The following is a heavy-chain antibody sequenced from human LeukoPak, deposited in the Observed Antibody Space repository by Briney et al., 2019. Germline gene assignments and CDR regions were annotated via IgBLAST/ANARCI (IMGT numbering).Heavy chain of an antibody. CDR3: ARVFLWSGNPLGY. D-gene: IGHD3-3*01. V-gene: IGHV3-74*01. CDR2: INSDGMST. J-gene: IGHJ4*02. CDR1: GFTFSGCW. Sequence: GGSLRLSCAASGFTFSGCWMHWVRQAPGKGLVWVSRINSDGMSTSYADSVKGRFTISRDNAKNTLYLQMNSLRAEDTAVYYCARVFLWSGNPLGYWGQGTLVTVSS.